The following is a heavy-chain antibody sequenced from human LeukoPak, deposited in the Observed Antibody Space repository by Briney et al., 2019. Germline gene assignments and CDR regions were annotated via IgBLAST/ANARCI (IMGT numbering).Heavy chain of an antibody. Sequence: GGSLRLSCASSGFTFSDYWMRRVRQAPGKGLEWVENIKQDGSEKYYVDSVKGRFTISRHNAKNSLYLQMNSLRAEDTAVYYCVRDRAYFDSSGFYNLDYWGQGTLVTVSS. CDR3: VRDRAYFDSSGFYNLDY. CDR1: GFTFSDYW. CDR2: IKQDGSEK. V-gene: IGHV3-7*01. J-gene: IGHJ4*02. D-gene: IGHD3-22*01.